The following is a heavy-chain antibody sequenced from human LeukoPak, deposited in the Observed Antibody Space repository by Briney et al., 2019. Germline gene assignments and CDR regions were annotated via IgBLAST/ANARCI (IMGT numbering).Heavy chain of an antibody. V-gene: IGHV1-46*01. D-gene: IGHD3-3*01. Sequence: ASVKVSCKASGYTFTSYYMHWVRRAPGQGLEWMGIINPSGGSTSYAQKFQGRVTMTRDTSTSTVYMELSSLRSEDTAVYYCARAGTIFGVVIRGDAFDIWGQGTMVTVSS. CDR3: ARAGTIFGVVIRGDAFDI. CDR2: INPSGGST. CDR1: GYTFTSYY. J-gene: IGHJ3*02.